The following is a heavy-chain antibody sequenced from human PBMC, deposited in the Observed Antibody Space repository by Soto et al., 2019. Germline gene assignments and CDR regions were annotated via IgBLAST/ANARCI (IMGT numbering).Heavy chain of an antibody. V-gene: IGHV4-4*02. J-gene: IGHJ4*02. CDR2: IYHSGST. Sequence: QVPLQESGPRLVRPSGTLSLTCTVSSGSISTANWWSWVRQPPGRGLEWIGEIYHSGSTNYNLSLKSRVTLSVDKSKNQFSLRLSSVTAAGTATYYCARRGGGVVLAATTPFDYWGQGTLVTVSS. D-gene: IGHD2-15*01. CDR1: SGSISTANW. CDR3: ARRGGGVVLAATTPFDY.